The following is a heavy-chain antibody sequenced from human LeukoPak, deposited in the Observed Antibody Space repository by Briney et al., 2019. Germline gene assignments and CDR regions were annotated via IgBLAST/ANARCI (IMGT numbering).Heavy chain of an antibody. J-gene: IGHJ4*02. CDR3: ARVYYGSGTLGAGDY. CDR1: GGSFSGYY. V-gene: IGHV4-34*01. CDR2: INHSGST. D-gene: IGHD3-10*01. Sequence: SETLSLTCAVYGGSFSGYYWSWIRQPPGKGLEWIGEINHSGSTNYNPSLKSRVTISVDTSKNQFSLKLSSVTAADTAVYYCARVYYGSGTLGAGDYWGQGALVTVSS.